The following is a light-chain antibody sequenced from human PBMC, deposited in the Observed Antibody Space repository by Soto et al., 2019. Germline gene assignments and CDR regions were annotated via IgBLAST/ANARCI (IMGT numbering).Light chain of an antibody. CDR1: QSISRH. CDR3: QHYNSYSEA. Sequence: DIQMTQSPPSLYASVGYRVTITRRASQSISRHLNWYHQKPGKAPKLLIYGASSLQSGVPSRFSGSGSGTEFTLTISSLQPDDFATYYCQHYNSYSEACGQGTKVDIK. J-gene: IGKJ1*01. V-gene: IGKV1-16*01. CDR2: GAS.